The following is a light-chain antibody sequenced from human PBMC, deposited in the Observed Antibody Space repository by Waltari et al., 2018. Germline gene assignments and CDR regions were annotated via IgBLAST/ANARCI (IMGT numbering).Light chain of an antibody. J-gene: IGKJ1*01. V-gene: IGKV1-5*03. CDR2: KTS. CDR1: QSASKC. CDR3: QQYNLFRWT. Sequence: IHITQSHSTLSASIGDRVTITCRASQSASKCLAWYQQKPGKAPKLLIDKTSTLNAEVPSRFSGSGSGTEFTLTISSLQPEDFATYYCQQYNLFRWTFGQGTKVEVK.